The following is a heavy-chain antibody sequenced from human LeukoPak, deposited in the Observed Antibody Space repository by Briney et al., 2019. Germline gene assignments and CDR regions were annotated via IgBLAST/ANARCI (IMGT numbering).Heavy chain of an antibody. CDR2: ISGSGGST. J-gene: IGHJ5*02. D-gene: IGHD3-10*01. CDR1: GFTFSSYA. CDR3: AKSRITMVRGVINPFDP. V-gene: IGHV3-23*01. Sequence: GSLRLSCAASGFTFSSYAMSWVRQAPGKGLEWVSAISGSGGSTYYADSVKGRFTISRDNSKNTLYLQMNSLRAEDTAVYYCAKSRITMVRGVINPFDPWGQGTLVTVSS.